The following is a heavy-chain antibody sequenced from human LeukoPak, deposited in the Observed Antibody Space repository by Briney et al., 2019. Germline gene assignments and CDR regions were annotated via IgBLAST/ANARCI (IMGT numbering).Heavy chain of an antibody. D-gene: IGHD6-6*01. CDR3: AKDQQLALDY. J-gene: IGHJ4*02. CDR2: ISYDGSNK. V-gene: IGHV3-30*18. CDR1: GFTFSSYG. Sequence: GGSLRLSCAASGFTFSSYGMHWVRQAPGKGLEWVAVISYDGSNKCYADSVKGRFTISRDNSKNTLYLQMNSLRAEDTAVYYCAKDQQLALDYWGQGTLVTVSS.